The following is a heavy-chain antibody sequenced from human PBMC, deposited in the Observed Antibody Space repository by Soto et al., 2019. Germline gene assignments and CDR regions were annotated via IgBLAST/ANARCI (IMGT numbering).Heavy chain of an antibody. Sequence: SETLSLTCTVSGGSISSGGYYWSWIRQHPGKGLEWIGYIYYSGSTYYNPSLKSRVTISVDTPKNQFSLKLSSVTAADTAVYYCARGPGTMAKIDYWGQGTLVTVSS. D-gene: IGHD3-10*01. J-gene: IGHJ4*02. CDR2: IYYSGST. CDR3: ARGPGTMAKIDY. CDR1: GGSISSGGYY. V-gene: IGHV4-31*03.